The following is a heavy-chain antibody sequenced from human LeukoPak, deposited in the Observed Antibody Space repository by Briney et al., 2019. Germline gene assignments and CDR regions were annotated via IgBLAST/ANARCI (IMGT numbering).Heavy chain of an antibody. V-gene: IGHV5-51*01. CDR1: GYLFTDYW. CDR3: ARRSYDSSDYYRFKYYFDY. Sequence: GESLQISCWGSGYLFTDYWIGWVRQLPGKGLEWVGNINPANLDTTYSPSFQGQVTLTVDKSTSKAYLQWRSLKASDTAIYYCARRSYDSSDYYRFKYYFDYWGQGTLVTVSS. CDR2: INPANLDT. D-gene: IGHD3-22*01. J-gene: IGHJ4*02.